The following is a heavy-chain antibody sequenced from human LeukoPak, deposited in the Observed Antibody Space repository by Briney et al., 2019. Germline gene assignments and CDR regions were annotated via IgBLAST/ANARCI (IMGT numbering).Heavy chain of an antibody. CDR1: GGSISSGGYY. V-gene: IGHV4-31*03. CDR3: ARQSGDQSSAWYFDA. D-gene: IGHD6-19*01. J-gene: IGHJ4*02. CDR2: IYYSGST. Sequence: PSQTLSPTCTVSGGSISSGGYYWSWIRQHPGKGLEWIGYIYYSGSTYYNPSLKSRVTISVDTSKNQFSLKLSSVTAADTAVYYCARQSGDQSSAWYFDAWGQGTLVTVSS.